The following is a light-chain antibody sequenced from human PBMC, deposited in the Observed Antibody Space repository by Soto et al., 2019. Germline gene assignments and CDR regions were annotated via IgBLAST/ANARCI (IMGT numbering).Light chain of an antibody. CDR2: GVS. CDR3: SSYTTTTARL. J-gene: IGLJ3*02. V-gene: IGLV2-14*01. CDR1: SSDIGRYKY. Sequence: QSALTQPASVSGSPGQSITISCTGTSSDIGRYKYVSWYQHHPGKVPKLIIYGVSNRPSGVSSRFSGSKSGNTASLTISGLQAEDEADYYCSSYTTTTARLFGGGTKLTVL.